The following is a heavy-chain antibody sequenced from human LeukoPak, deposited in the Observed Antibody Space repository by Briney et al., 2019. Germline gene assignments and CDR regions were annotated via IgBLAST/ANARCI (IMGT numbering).Heavy chain of an antibody. CDR3: ARVGYCSGVGCQGRDWFDP. V-gene: IGHV3-9*01. Sequence: GGSLRLSCAASGFTFDDYAMHWVRQAPGKGLEWVSGISWHSGSIGYADSVKGRFTISRDDAKTSVSLQMNSLRDDDTAVYYCARVGYCSGVGCQGRDWFDPWGQGTLVIVSS. CDR2: ISWHSGSI. CDR1: GFTFDDYA. J-gene: IGHJ5*02. D-gene: IGHD2-15*01.